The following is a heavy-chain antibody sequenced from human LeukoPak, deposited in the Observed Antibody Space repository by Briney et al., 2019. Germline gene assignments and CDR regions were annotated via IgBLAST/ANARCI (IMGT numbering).Heavy chain of an antibody. D-gene: IGHD6-13*01. CDR1: GGSISSGSYY. Sequence: SQTLSLTCTVSGGSISSGSYYWSWIRQPAGKGLEWMGRIYTSGSTNYNPSLKSRVTISVDTSKNQFSLKLSSVTAADTAVYYCARAASSSWYGNDAFDIWGQGTMVTVSS. V-gene: IGHV4-61*02. CDR2: IYTSGST. CDR3: ARAASSSWYGNDAFDI. J-gene: IGHJ3*02.